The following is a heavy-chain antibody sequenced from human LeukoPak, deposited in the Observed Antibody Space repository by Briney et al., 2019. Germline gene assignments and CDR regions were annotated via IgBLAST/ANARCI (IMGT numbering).Heavy chain of an antibody. J-gene: IGHJ4*02. D-gene: IGHD3-10*01. CDR3: AKRVLVWFGEFDY. V-gene: IGHV3-23*01. CDR1: GFTFSTYG. CDR2: MSGSGGRT. Sequence: GGSLRLSCAASGFTFSTYGMSWVRQAPGKGLEWVSAMSGSGGRTYYADFVKGRFTISRDNSKNTLYLQINSLRAEDTAVYYCAKRVLVWFGEFDYWGQGTLVTVSS.